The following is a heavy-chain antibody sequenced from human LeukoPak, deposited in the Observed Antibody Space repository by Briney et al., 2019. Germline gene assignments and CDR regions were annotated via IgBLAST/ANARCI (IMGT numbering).Heavy chain of an antibody. V-gene: IGHV4-34*01. J-gene: IGHJ4*02. CDR2: INHSGST. CDR3: ARASVYYDFWSGYSTFDY. D-gene: IGHD3-3*01. CDR1: GGSFSGYY. Sequence: SETLSLTCAVYGGSFSGYYWSWIRQPPGKGLEWIGEINHSGSTNYNPSLKSRVTISIDTSKNQFSLKLSSVTAADTAVYYCARASVYYDFWSGYSTFDYWGQGTLVTVSS.